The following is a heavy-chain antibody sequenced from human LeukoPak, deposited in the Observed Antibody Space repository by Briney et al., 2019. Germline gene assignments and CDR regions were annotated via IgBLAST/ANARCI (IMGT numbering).Heavy chain of an antibody. CDR3: ARSYCSSTSCVSTSLYYFDY. CDR1: GVSISSSNSY. Sequence: SETLSLTCTVSGVSISSSNSYWGWIRQPPGKGLEWIGSIYYSGNTYYNASLKSQVSISIDTSKNQFSLRLTSVTAADTAVYYCARSYCSSTSCVSTSLYYFDYWGQGTLVTVSS. J-gene: IGHJ4*02. V-gene: IGHV4-39*01. CDR2: IYYSGNT. D-gene: IGHD2-2*01.